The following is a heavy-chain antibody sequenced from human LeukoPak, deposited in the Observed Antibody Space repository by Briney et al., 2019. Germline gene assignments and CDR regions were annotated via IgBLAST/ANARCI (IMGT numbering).Heavy chain of an antibody. Sequence: GGSLRLSCTASGFTFGDYAMSWFRQAPGKGLEWVGFIRSKAYGGTTEYAASVKGRFTISRDDSKSIAYLQMNSLKTEDTAVYYCTRDQSSGYSYYFDYWGQGTLVTVSS. D-gene: IGHD3-22*01. J-gene: IGHJ4*02. CDR1: GFTFGDYA. CDR2: IRSKAYGGTT. V-gene: IGHV3-49*03. CDR3: TRDQSSGYSYYFDY.